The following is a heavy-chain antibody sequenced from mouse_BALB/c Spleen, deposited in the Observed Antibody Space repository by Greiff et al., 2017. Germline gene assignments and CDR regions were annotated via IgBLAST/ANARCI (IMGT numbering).Heavy chain of an antibody. CDR3: ARPYYYDYVYYAMDY. D-gene: IGHD2-4*01. CDR1: GFSLTSYG. V-gene: IGHV2-2*02. J-gene: IGHJ4*01. CDR2: IWSGGST. Sequence: QVQLKQSGPGLVQPSQSLSITCTVSGFSLTSYGVHWVRQSPGKGLEWLGVIWSGGSTDYNAAFISRLSISKDNSKSQVFFKMNSLQANDTAIYYCARPYYYDYVYYAMDYWGQGTSVTVSS.